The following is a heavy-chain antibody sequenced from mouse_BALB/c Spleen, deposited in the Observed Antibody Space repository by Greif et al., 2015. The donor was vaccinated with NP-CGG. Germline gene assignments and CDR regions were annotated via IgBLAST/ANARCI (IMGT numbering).Heavy chain of an antibody. CDR1: GYTFTSYY. CDR2: IYPGNVNT. CDR3: ARHQDYYGSSYAMDY. V-gene: IGHV1S56*01. J-gene: IGHJ4*01. Sequence: VQLQQSGPELVKPGASVRISCKASGYTFTSYYIHWVKQRPGQGLEWIGWIYPGNVNTKYNEKFKGKATLTADKSSSTAYMQLSSLTSEDSAVYFCARHQDYYGSSYAMDYWGQGTSVTVSS. D-gene: IGHD1-1*01.